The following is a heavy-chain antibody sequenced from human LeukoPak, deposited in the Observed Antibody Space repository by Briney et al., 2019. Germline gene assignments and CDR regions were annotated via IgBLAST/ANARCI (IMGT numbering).Heavy chain of an antibody. D-gene: IGHD2/OR15-2a*01. CDR3: AKDASTTSRTLDI. CDR1: GFTFSNFG. V-gene: IGHV3-30*02. CDR2: IRYGGTGD. J-gene: IGHJ3*02. Sequence: GGSLRLSCAASGFTFSNFGMHWVRQAPGKGLEWVAFIRYGGTGDYYPDSVEGRSTVSRDNSENTLFLQMNSLRHEDTAVYFCAKDASTTSRTLDIWGQGTLVTVSS.